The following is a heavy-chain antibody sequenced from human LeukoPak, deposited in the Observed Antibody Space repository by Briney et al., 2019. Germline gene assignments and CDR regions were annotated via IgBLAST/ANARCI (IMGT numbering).Heavy chain of an antibody. CDR2: IKLDGSEK. J-gene: IGHJ4*02. CDR3: ARDQYDTWSRRGNFDS. CDR1: EFTFRDHW. D-gene: IGHD3-3*01. V-gene: IGHV3-7*03. Sequence: PGGSLRLSCAVFEFTFRDHWMSWVRQAPGKGLEWVANIKLDGSEKNYVDSVKGRFTISRDNTKNSLYLQMNSLRAEDTAVFYCARDQYDTWSRRGNFDSWGQGTLVIVSS.